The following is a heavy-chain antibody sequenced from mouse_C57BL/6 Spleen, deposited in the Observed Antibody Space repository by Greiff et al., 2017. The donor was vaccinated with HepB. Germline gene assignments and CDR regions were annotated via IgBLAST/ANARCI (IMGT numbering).Heavy chain of an antibody. J-gene: IGHJ3*01. Sequence: VQLQESGAELVRPGASVTLSCKASGYTFTDYEMHWVKQTPVHGLEWIGAIDPETGGTAYNQKFKGKAILTADKSSSTAYMELRSLTSEDSAVYYCTSERSSYYSNAWFAYCGQGTLVTVSA. CDR3: TSERSSYYSNAWFAY. V-gene: IGHV1-15*01. CDR2: IDPETGGT. CDR1: GYTFTDYE. D-gene: IGHD2-5*01.